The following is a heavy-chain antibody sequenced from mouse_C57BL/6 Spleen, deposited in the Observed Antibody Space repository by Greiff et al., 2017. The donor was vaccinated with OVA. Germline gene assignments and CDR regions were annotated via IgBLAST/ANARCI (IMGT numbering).Heavy chain of an antibody. V-gene: IGHV1-64*01. Sequence: QVQLQQPGAELVKPGASVKLSCKASGYTFTSYWMHWVKQRPGQGLEWIGMIHPNSGSTNYNEKFKSKATLTVDKSSSTAYMQLSSLTSEDSAVYYCARSALRRDWYFDVWGTGTTVTVSS. CDR3: ARSALRRDWYFDV. CDR2: IHPNSGST. J-gene: IGHJ1*03. D-gene: IGHD2-12*01. CDR1: GYTFTSYW.